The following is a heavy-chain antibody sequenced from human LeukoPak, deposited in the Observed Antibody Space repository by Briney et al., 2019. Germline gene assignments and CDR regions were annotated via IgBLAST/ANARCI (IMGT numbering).Heavy chain of an antibody. CDR2: ISGSGGST. CDR3: AKPNYDSSGYYRDY. Sequence: RGSLRLSCAASGFTFSSYAMSWVRQAPGQGLEWVSAISGSGGSTYYADSVKGRFTISRDNSKNTLYLQMNSLRAEDTAVYYCAKPNYDSSGYYRDYWGQGTLVTVSS. V-gene: IGHV3-23*01. J-gene: IGHJ4*02. D-gene: IGHD3-22*01. CDR1: GFTFSSYA.